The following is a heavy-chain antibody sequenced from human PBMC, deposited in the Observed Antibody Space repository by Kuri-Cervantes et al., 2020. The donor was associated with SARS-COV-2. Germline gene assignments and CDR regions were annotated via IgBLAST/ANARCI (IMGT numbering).Heavy chain of an antibody. J-gene: IGHJ5*02. CDR3: ARTNTIFGVAIWGWFDP. Sequence: SETLSLTCGVYGGSFSGYYWSWIRQTPGKGLEWIGEINHSRSTNYNPSLKSRVTISVDRSKNQFSLNLNTVTAADTAVYYCARTNTIFGVAIWGWFDPWGQGTLVTVSS. CDR2: INHSRST. D-gene: IGHD3-3*01. V-gene: IGHV4-34*01. CDR1: GGSFSGYY.